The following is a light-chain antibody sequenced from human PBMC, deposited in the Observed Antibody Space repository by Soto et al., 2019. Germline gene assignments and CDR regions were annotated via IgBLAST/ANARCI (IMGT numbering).Light chain of an antibody. CDR3: AAWDDSLNGVV. CDR1: SSNIGNNA. CDR2: YDD. Sequence: QSVLTQPPSVSEAPRQRVTISCSGSSSNIGNNAVNWYQQLPGKAPKLLIYYDDLLPSGVSDRFSGSKSGTSVSLAISGLQSEDEADYYSAAWDDSLNGVVFGGGTKLTV. J-gene: IGLJ2*01. V-gene: IGLV1-36*01.